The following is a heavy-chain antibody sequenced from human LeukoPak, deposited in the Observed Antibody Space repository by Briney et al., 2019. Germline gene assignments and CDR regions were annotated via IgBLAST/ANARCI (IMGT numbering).Heavy chain of an antibody. Sequence: ASVKVSCKASGYTFTGYYMHWVRQAPGQGLEWMGWINPNSGGTNYAQKFQGRVTMTRDTSISTAYMELSRLRSDDTAVYYCARALNDFWSGYYNYWGQGTLVTVSS. J-gene: IGHJ4*02. D-gene: IGHD3-3*01. V-gene: IGHV1-2*02. CDR3: ARALNDFWSGYYNY. CDR1: GYTFTGYY. CDR2: INPNSGGT.